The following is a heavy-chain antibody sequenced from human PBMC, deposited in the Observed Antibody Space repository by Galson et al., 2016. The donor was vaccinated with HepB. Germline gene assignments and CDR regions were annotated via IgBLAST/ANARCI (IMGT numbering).Heavy chain of an antibody. Sequence: SVKVSCKASGYIFTNFAVQWVRQAPGQRPEWMGHINPGNGKTKVSQRLQGRVVIFRDTSANTAYMQLSNLESEDTAVYFCARALGDFWGPGTLVTVSS. CDR1: GYIFTNFA. J-gene: IGHJ4*02. V-gene: IGHV1-3*01. CDR3: ARALGDF. D-gene: IGHD7-27*01. CDR2: INPGNGKT.